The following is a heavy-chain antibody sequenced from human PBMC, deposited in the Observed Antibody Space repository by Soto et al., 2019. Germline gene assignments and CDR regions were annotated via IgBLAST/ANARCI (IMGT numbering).Heavy chain of an antibody. CDR2: VYYTGST. V-gene: IGHV4-39*01. Sequence: QLQLRESGPGLVKPSETLSLTCTVSGNSISGTSSFWAWIRQPPGKNLEWIGSVYYTGSTYYNSPLKRRVSISIDTSKNQFSLSLNSVTAADTAVYYCTRRVRSTGLLDYWGQGALVTVSS. J-gene: IGHJ4*02. CDR3: TRRVRSTGLLDY. CDR1: GNSISGTSSF. D-gene: IGHD4-4*01.